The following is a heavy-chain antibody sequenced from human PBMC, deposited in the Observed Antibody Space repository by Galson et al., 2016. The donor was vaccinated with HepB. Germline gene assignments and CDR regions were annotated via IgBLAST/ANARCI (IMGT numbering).Heavy chain of an antibody. CDR1: GFIFSSYG. CDR2: IWYDGSNK. D-gene: IGHD6-13*01. J-gene: IGHJ5*02. Sequence: SLRLSCAASGFIFSSYGMRWVRQAPDKGLEWVAVIWYDGSNKYYADSVKGRFTVSRDNSKNTLYLQMNSLRPEDTAVYYCAKGAIAANRGVDWFDPWGQGTLVTVSS. CDR3: AKGAIAANRGVDWFDP. V-gene: IGHV3-33*03.